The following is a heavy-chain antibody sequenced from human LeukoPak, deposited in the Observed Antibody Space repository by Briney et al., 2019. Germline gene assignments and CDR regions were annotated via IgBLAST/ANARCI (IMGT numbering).Heavy chain of an antibody. V-gene: IGHV4-30-4*08. D-gene: IGHD3-10*01. CDR1: GGSISSGDYY. J-gene: IGHJ4*02. CDR2: IYYSGST. CDR3: ARDAGYGSGNPFDY. Sequence: SETLSLTCTVSGGSISSGDYYWSWIRQPPGKGLEWIGYIYYSGSTYYNPSLKSRVTISVDTSKNQFSLKLSSVTAADTAVYYCARDAGYGSGNPFDYWGQGTLVTVSS.